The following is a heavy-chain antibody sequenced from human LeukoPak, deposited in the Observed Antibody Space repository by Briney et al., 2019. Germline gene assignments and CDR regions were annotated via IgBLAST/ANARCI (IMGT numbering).Heavy chain of an antibody. Sequence: SVKVSCKASGGTFSSYAISWVRQAPGQGLEWMGGIIPILGTANYAQKFQGRVTITADKSTSTAYMELSSLRSEDTAVYYCARGGFGEFKIWGPVDYWGQVTLVTVSS. J-gene: IGHJ4*02. CDR2: IIPILGTA. D-gene: IGHD3-10*01. CDR1: GGTFSSYA. V-gene: IGHV1-69*06. CDR3: ARGGFGEFKIWGPVDY.